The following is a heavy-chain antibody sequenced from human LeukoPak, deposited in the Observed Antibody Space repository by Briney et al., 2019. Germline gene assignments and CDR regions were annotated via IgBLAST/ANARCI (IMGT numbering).Heavy chain of an antibody. D-gene: IGHD2-2*01. Sequence: PSETLFLTCTVSGGSVSSYYWTWIRQPPGKGLEWIGYIYYSGTTNYNPSLKSRVTISVDTSKNQFSLILSSVTAADTAVYYCARRPAGGAALDYWGQGTLVTVSS. CDR1: GGSVSSYY. CDR3: ARRPAGGAALDY. V-gene: IGHV4-59*08. J-gene: IGHJ4*02. CDR2: IYYSGTT.